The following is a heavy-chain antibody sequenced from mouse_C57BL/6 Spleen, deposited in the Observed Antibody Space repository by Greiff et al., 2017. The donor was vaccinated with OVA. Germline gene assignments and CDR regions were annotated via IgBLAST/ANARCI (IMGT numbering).Heavy chain of an antibody. CDR1: GYSITSGYY. J-gene: IGHJ4*01. CDR3: ATGDYYGSSYAMDY. Sequence: VQLQQSGPGLVKPSQSLSLTCSVTGYSITSGYYWNWIRQSPGNKLEWMGYISYDGSNNYNPSLKNRISITCDTTKNQFFLKLNSVTTEDTATYYCATGDYYGSSYAMDYWGQGTSVTVSS. V-gene: IGHV3-6*01. D-gene: IGHD1-1*01. CDR2: ISYDGSN.